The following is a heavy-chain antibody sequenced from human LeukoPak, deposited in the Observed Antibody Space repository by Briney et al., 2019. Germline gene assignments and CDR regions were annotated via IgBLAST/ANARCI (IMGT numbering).Heavy chain of an antibody. CDR1: GYTLTELS. CDR2: FDPEDGET. D-gene: IGHD1-1*01. V-gene: IGHV1-24*01. CDR3: ATAGGWNDGGDAFDI. Sequence: ASVKVSCKVPGYTLTELSMHWVRQAPGKGLEWMGGFDPEDGETIYAQKFQGRVTMTEDTSTDTAYMELSSLRSEDTAVYYCATAGGWNDGGDAFDIWGQGTMVTVSS. J-gene: IGHJ3*02.